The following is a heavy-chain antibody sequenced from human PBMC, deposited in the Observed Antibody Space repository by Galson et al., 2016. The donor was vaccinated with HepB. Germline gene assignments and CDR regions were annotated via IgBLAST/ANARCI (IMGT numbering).Heavy chain of an antibody. CDR3: ARDRAPGGSDAFDI. J-gene: IGHJ3*02. CDR2: IDTLGTT. D-gene: IGHD3-10*01. CDR1: GGSIRNYY. Sequence: SETLSLTCSVSGGSIRNYYCNWVRQSAEKGLEWIGRIDTLGTTSYNPSLKSRVSLSVDPSKNQFSLNLTSVTAADTALYYCARDRAPGGSDAFDIWGQGTMVTVSS. V-gene: IGHV4-4*07.